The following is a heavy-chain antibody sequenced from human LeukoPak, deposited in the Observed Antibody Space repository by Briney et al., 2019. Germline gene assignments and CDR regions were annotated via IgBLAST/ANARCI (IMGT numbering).Heavy chain of an antibody. CDR3: ASTSSSYGPWGDDY. V-gene: IGHV4-34*01. CDR2: INHSGST. Sequence: SETLSLTCAVYGGSFSGYYWSWIRQPPGKGLEWIEEINHSGSTNYNPSLKSRVTISVDTSKNQFSLKLSSVTAADTAVYYCASTSSSYGPWGDDYWGQGTLVTVSS. D-gene: IGHD5-18*01. CDR1: GGSFSGYY. J-gene: IGHJ4*02.